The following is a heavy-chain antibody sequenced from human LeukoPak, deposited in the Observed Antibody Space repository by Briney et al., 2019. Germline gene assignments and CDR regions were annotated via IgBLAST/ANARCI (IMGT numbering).Heavy chain of an antibody. CDR3: AKAVYDYVWGSYRN. D-gene: IGHD3-16*02. V-gene: IGHV3-30*18. CDR2: ISYDGSNK. Sequence: PGGSLRLSCEASGFTFSSYSMNWVRQAPGKGLEWVAVISYDGSNKYYADSVKGRFTISRDNSKNTLYLQMNSLRAEDTAVYYCAKAVYDYVWGSYRNWGQGTLVTVSS. J-gene: IGHJ4*02. CDR1: GFTFSSYS.